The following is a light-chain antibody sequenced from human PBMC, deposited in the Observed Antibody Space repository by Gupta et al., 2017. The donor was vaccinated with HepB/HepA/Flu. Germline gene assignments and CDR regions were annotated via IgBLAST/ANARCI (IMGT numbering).Light chain of an antibody. CDR1: QSVSSSY. Sequence: DIVLTQSPGTLSLSPGERATLSCRASQSVSSSYLAWYQQNPGQAPRLLIYGASSRATGIPDRFSGSGSGTDFTLTISRLEPEDFAVYYCQQYGSSRFTFGPGTKVDIK. CDR2: GAS. V-gene: IGKV3-20*01. J-gene: IGKJ3*01. CDR3: QQYGSSRFT.